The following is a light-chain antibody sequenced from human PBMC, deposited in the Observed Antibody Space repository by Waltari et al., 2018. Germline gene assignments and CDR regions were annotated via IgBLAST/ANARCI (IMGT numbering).Light chain of an antibody. CDR2: WAS. J-gene: IGKJ2*01. CDR1: QSVLYSSDSKNY. Sequence: DIVMTQSTDSLTVSLGERATINCKSSQSVLYSSDSKNYLAWYQQIPGQPPKLLIYWASTREPGVPDRFSGSGSGTDFTLTISSLQAEDVAVYYCQQYYTTPFTFGQGTKLEIK. CDR3: QQYYTTPFT. V-gene: IGKV4-1*01.